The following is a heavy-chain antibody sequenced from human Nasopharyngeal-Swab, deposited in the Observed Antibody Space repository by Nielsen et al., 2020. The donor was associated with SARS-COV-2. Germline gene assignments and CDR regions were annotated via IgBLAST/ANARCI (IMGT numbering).Heavy chain of an antibody. V-gene: IGHV4-34*01. D-gene: IGHD4-17*01. CDR1: GGSFSGYY. CDR2: INHSGST. CDR3: ARQDYVFDY. J-gene: IGHJ4*02. Sequence: GSLRLSCAVSGGSFSGYYWSWIRQPPGKGLEWIGEINHSGSTNYNPSLKSRVTISVDTSKNQFSLKLSSVTAADTAVYYCARQDYVFDYWGQGTLVTVSS.